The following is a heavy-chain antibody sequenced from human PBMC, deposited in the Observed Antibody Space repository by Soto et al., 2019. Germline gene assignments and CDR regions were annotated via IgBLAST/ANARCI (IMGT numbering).Heavy chain of an antibody. CDR1: GYSFTSYW. V-gene: IGHV5-10-1*01. D-gene: IGHD3-10*01. Sequence: PWESLKISCNGSGYSFTSYWISWVRQMPWKGLEWMGRIDPSDSYTNYSPSFQGHVTISADKSISTAYLQWSSLKASDTAMYYCARHEPPYGSGDNYYYYGMDVWGQGTTVTVSS. CDR3: ARHEPPYGSGDNYYYYGMDV. J-gene: IGHJ6*02. CDR2: IDPSDSYT.